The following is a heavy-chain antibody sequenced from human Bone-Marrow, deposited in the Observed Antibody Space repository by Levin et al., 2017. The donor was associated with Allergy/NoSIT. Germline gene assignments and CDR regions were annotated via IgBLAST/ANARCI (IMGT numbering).Heavy chain of an antibody. D-gene: IGHD1-14*01. J-gene: IGHJ4*02. CDR2: IYSGGST. V-gene: IGHV3-66*02. CDR3: ARLDLITGIDY. Sequence: GESLKISCVVSGFTGSNHYMSWVRQAPGKGLEWVSVIYSGGSTYYADSVKGRLTISRDNSKNTVYLQMNSLRAEDTAVYYCARLDLITGIDYWGQGTLVTVSS. CDR1: GFTGSNHY.